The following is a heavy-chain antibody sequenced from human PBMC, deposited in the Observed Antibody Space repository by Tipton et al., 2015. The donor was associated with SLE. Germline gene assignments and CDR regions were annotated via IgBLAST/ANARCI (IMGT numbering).Heavy chain of an antibody. CDR2: INPNSGGT. V-gene: IGHV1-2*02. J-gene: IGHJ3*02. D-gene: IGHD3-16*01. Sequence: QSGAEVKKPGASVKVSCKASGYTFINYGISWVRQAPGQGLEWMGWINPNSGGTNYAQKFQGRVTMTRDTSISTAYMELSRLRSDDTAVYYCARDRGRSDAFDIWGQGTMVTVSS. CDR3: ARDRGRSDAFDI. CDR1: GYTFINYG.